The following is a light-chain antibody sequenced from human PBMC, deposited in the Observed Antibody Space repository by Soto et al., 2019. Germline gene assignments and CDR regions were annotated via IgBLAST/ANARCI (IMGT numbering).Light chain of an antibody. CDR3: QQRKNWQVT. J-gene: IGKJ5*01. CDR1: QSVSSSY. Sequence: ESVLMQSPGTLSLSPGERCTLSCMAIQSVSSSYLAWYQQKPGQAPRLLIYRASSRATGIPERFSGSGSGTDFTLTISRLAPEDFEVYYCQQRKNWQVTFGQGTRLEIK. V-gene: IGKV3D-20*02. CDR2: RAS.